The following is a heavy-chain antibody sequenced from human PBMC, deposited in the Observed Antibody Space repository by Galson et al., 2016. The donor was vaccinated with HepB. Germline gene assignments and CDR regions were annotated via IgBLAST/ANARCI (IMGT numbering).Heavy chain of an antibody. Sequence: SLRLSCAASGFTVSSNYMSWVRQVPGKGLEWVSVIYSGGSTYYADSVKGRFTISRDHSKNTLYLQMNSLRAEDTAVYYCARPHYGMDVWGQGTTVTVSS. CDR2: IYSGGST. CDR1: GFTVSSNY. J-gene: IGHJ6*02. V-gene: IGHV3-53*01. CDR3: ARPHYGMDV.